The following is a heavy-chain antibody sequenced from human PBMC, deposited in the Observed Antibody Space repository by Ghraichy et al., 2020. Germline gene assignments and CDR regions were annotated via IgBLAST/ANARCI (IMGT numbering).Heavy chain of an antibody. CDR3: ARHRGRGRRDGYNYRPYNFDF. CDR1: GGSIDGYY. V-gene: IGHV4-4*09. CDR2: IYTSGSP. D-gene: IGHD5-24*01. J-gene: IGHJ4*02. Sequence: SQTLSLTCTVSGGSIDGYYWSWFRQPPGKGLEWIAYIYTSGSPNYNSSLQSRVIMSADASKKQFSLNLTSVTAADTAVYYCARHRGRGRRDGYNYRPYNFDFWGQGILVTVSS.